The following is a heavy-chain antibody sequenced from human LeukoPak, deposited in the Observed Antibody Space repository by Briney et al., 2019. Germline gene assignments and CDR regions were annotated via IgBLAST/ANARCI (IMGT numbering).Heavy chain of an antibody. CDR2: ISYDGSNK. V-gene: IGHV3-30*18. Sequence: GSSLRLSCAASGFTFSSYGMHRVRQAPGKGLEGVEVISYDGSNKYYADSMKGRFTISRDNSKNTLYLQMNSLRAEDTAVYYCAKDRYYDSSGINDYWGQGTLVTVSS. D-gene: IGHD3-22*01. J-gene: IGHJ4*02. CDR1: GFTFSSYG. CDR3: AKDRYYDSSGINDY.